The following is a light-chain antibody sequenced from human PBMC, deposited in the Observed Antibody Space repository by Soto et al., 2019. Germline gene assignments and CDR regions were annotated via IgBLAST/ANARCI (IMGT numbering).Light chain of an antibody. CDR3: QQYYSTPLT. CDR2: WAS. Sequence: DIVMTQSPASLSVSLGERATINCESSQSVLYSSNNQNYLAWYQQKPGQPPKLLISWASTRESGVPDRFSGSGSGTDFTLTISGLQTADVAVYFCQQYYSTPLTFGGGTRVEIK. V-gene: IGKV4-1*01. J-gene: IGKJ4*01. CDR1: QSVLYSSNNQNY.